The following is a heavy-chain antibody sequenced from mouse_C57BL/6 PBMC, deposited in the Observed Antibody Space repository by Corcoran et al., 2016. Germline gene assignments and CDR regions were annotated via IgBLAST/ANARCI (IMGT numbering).Heavy chain of an antibody. Sequence: DVQLQESGPGLVKPSQSLSLTCSVTGYSITSGYYWNWIRQFQGNKLEWMGYISYDGSNHYNPALKHRISITRYTSKNQFFLKWNYVTTEDTATYDGAREDHGSSYYFVYWGQGTTPTVSS. CDR2: ISYDGSN. J-gene: IGHJ2*01. D-gene: IGHD1-1*01. CDR1: GYSITSGYY. V-gene: IGHV3-6*01. CDR3: AREDHGSSYYFVY.